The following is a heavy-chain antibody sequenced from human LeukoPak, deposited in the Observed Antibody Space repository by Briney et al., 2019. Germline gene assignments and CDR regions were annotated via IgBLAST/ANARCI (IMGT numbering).Heavy chain of an antibody. J-gene: IGHJ5*02. D-gene: IGHD1-26*01. CDR2: ISGSGGST. CDR1: GFTVSSNY. CDR3: AKDQYSGSYQGWFDP. V-gene: IGHV3-23*01. Sequence: GGSLRLSCAASGFTVSSNYMSWVRQAPGKGLEWVSGISGSGGSTYYADSVKGRFTISRDNSKNTLYLQMNSLRAEDTAVYYCAKDQYSGSYQGWFDPWGQGTLVTVSS.